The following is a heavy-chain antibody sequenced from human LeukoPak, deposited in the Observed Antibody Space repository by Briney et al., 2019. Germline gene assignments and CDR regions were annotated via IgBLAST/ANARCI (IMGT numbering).Heavy chain of an antibody. Sequence: ASVKVSCKTSGGTFSSFAIAWVRRAPGQGLEWMAGIIPIFATTNYAQEFQGRVSLTADESTSTVYMELSSLRYDDTAVYYCARGPPLTFDHTPEGYYHYYMDVWGEGTTVTISS. D-gene: IGHD1-14*01. CDR1: GGTFSSFA. CDR2: IIPIFATT. CDR3: ARGPPLTFDHTPEGYYHYYMDV. J-gene: IGHJ6*03. V-gene: IGHV1-69*13.